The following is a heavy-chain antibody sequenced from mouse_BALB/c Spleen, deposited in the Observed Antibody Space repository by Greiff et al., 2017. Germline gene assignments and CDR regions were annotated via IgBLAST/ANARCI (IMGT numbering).Heavy chain of an antibody. CDR2: ILPGSGST. Sequence: QVQLQQSGAELMKPGASVKISCKATGYTFSSYWIEWVKQRPGHGLEWIGEILPGSGSTNYNEKFKGKATFTADTSSNTAYMQLSSLTSEDSAVYYCARRVHRWAMDYWGQGTSVTVSS. J-gene: IGHJ4*01. CDR3: ARRVHRWAMDY. V-gene: IGHV1-9*01. CDR1: GYTFSSYW.